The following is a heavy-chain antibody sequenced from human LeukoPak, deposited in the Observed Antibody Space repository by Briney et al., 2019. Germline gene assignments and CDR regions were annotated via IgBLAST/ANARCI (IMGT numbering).Heavy chain of an antibody. D-gene: IGHD6-13*01. V-gene: IGHV4-39*01. J-gene: IGHJ4*02. CDR2: FSYSGST. CDR1: GDSIRCCTYS. CDR3: ARHAGGIAASGTRPFDY. Sequence: SETLSLICSVSGDSIRCCTYSWGWIRQPPGKGLEWIGTFSYSGSTYYNPSLKSRVTISVTTSKNQFPLKMSSVTAADTAVYYCARHAGGIAASGTRPFDYWGRGTLVTVSS.